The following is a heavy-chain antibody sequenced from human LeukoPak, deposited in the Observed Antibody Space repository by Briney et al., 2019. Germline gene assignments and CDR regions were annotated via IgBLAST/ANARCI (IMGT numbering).Heavy chain of an antibody. V-gene: IGHV3-23*01. CDR2: ISDSGGNT. D-gene: IGHD3-10*01. Sequence: GGSLRLSCAASGFTFSSFGMNWVRQAPGKGLKWVSAISDSGGNTYSADSVRGRFTISRDNSRNTLYLQMNTLSPDDTAVYYCAKLYGSGTYNNYFHYWGQGTLVTVSS. J-gene: IGHJ4*02. CDR3: AKLYGSGTYNNYFHY. CDR1: GFTFSSFG.